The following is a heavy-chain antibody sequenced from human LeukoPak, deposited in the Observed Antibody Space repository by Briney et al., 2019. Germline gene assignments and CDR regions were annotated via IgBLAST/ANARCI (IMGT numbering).Heavy chain of an antibody. V-gene: IGHV3-23*01. CDR3: AKDSPILTI. J-gene: IGHJ3*02. CDR1: GYSISSGYY. CDR2: ITDSGDGV. D-gene: IGHD3-3*01. Sequence: ETLSLTCAVSGYSISSGYYWGWIRQPPGKGLEWVSAITDSGDGVYYADSVTGRFTISRDSSKDTLYLQMNNLRADDTAVYYCAKDSPILTIWGQGTMVTVSS.